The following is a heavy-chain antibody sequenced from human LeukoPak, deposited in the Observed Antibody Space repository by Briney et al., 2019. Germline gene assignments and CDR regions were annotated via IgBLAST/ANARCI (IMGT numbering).Heavy chain of an antibody. J-gene: IGHJ4*02. CDR2: FDPEDGET. V-gene: IGHV1-24*01. Sequence: ASVKVSCKVSGYTLTELSMHWVRQAPGKGLEWMGGFDPEDGETIYAQKFQGRVTMTEDTSTDTAYMELSSLRSEDTAVYYCATSVRVGSCLDYWGQGTLVTVSS. CDR3: ATSVRVGSCLDY. CDR1: GYTLTELS. D-gene: IGHD2-2*01.